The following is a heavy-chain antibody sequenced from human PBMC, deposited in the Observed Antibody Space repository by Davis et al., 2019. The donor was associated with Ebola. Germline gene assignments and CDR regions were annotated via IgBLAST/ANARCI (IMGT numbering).Heavy chain of an antibody. CDR2: ISAYNGNT. CDR3: ARVKWFTIFGVVIFSYYMDV. Sequence: ASVKVSCKASGYTFTSYGISWVRQAPGQGLEWMGWISAYNGNTNYAQKLQGRVTMTTDTSTSTAYMELRSLRSDDTAVYYCARVKWFTIFGVVIFSYYMDVWGKGTTVTVSS. D-gene: IGHD3-3*01. V-gene: IGHV1-18*01. CDR1: GYTFTSYG. J-gene: IGHJ6*03.